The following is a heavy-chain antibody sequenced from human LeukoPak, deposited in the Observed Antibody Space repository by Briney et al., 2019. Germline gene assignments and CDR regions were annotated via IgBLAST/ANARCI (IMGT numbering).Heavy chain of an antibody. CDR1: GFTFSSYG. Sequence: GGSLRLSCAASGFTFSSYGMHWVRQAPGKGLEWVAFIRYDGSNKYYADSVKGRFTISRDNSKNTLYLQMNSLRAEDTAVYYCAKAGLVFDRKYSGYDYQDYWGQGTLVTVSS. J-gene: IGHJ4*02. CDR2: IRYDGSNK. V-gene: IGHV3-30*02. D-gene: IGHD5-12*01. CDR3: AKAGLVFDRKYSGYDYQDY.